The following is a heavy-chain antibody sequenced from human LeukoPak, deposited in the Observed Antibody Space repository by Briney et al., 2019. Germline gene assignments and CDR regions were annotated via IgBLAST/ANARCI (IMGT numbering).Heavy chain of an antibody. V-gene: IGHV4-39*07. J-gene: IGHJ4*02. CDR2: IYYSGST. D-gene: IGHD1-26*01. CDR3: ARYPVGATAAPYFDY. Sequence: SETLSLTCTVSGGSISSSSYYWGWIRQPPGKGLEWIGSIYYSGSTYYNPSLKSRVTISVDTSKNQFSLKLSSVTAADTAVYYCARYPVGATAAPYFDYWGQGTLVTVSS. CDR1: GGSISSSSYY.